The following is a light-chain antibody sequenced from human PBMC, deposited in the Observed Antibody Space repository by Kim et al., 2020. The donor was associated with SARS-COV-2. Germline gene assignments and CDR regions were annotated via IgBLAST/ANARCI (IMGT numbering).Light chain of an antibody. Sequence: VSPGERATLSCRASQSVSSYLAWYQHKPGQAPRLLIYGASTRATGIPARFSGSGSGTEFTLTISSLQSEDFAVYYCQQYNNWPLTFGPGTKVDIK. CDR3: QQYNNWPLT. CDR1: QSVSSY. CDR2: GAS. V-gene: IGKV3-15*01. J-gene: IGKJ3*01.